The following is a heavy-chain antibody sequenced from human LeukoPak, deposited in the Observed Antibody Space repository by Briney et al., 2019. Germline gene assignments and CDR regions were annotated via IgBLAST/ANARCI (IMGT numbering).Heavy chain of an antibody. V-gene: IGHV5-51*01. D-gene: IGHD2-15*01. CDR2: IYPGDSDT. J-gene: IGHJ6*02. Sequence: GESLKISCKGSGYSFTSYWIGWVRQMPGKGLEWMGIIYPGDSDTRYSPSFQGQVTISADKSISTAYLQWSSLKASDTAMYYCARQTYCSGGSCYSWDVGMDVWGQGTTVTVSS. CDR1: GYSFTSYW. CDR3: ARQTYCSGGSCYSWDVGMDV.